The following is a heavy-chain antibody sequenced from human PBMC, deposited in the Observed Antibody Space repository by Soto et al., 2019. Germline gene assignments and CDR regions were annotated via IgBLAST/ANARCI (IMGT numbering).Heavy chain of an antibody. J-gene: IGHJ5*02. CDR1: GVSISSYY. V-gene: IGHV4-59*01. Sequence: PSETLSLTCTVSGVSISSYYWSWIRQPPGKGLEWIGYIYYSGSTNYYPSLKSRVTILVDTSKNQFSLKLSSVTAADTAVYYCARVGCSGGSCPPFDPGGQGTLVTVSA. CDR2: IYYSGST. D-gene: IGHD2-15*01. CDR3: ARVGCSGGSCPPFDP.